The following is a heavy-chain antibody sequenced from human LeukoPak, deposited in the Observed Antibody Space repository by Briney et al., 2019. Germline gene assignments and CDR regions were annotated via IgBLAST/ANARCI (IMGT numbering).Heavy chain of an antibody. V-gene: IGHV1-18*01. Sequence: GASVKVSCKASGYTFTSYGISWVRHAPGQGLEWMGWISAYNGNTNYAQKLQGRVTMTTDTSTSTAYMELRSLRSDDTAVYYCARVAFRNYDIFFLSSRPSVHYYYYMDVWGKGTTVTVSS. CDR1: GYTFTSYG. CDR2: ISAYNGNT. J-gene: IGHJ6*03. CDR3: ARVAFRNYDIFFLSSRPSVHYYYYMDV. D-gene: IGHD3-9*01.